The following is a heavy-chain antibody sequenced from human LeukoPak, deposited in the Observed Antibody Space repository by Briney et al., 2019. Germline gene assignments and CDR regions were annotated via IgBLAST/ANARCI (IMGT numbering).Heavy chain of an antibody. J-gene: IGHJ4*02. V-gene: IGHV1-8*01. CDR2: VNPNSGNT. CDR3: ARGIFGVYYFAY. CDR1: GYTFTTYD. D-gene: IGHD3-3*01. Sequence: ASVKVSCKASGYTFTTYDINLVRQATGQGLEWMGWVNPNSGNTGYAQKFQGRVTMTRNTSISTAYRELSSLRSEDRDVYYCARGIFGVYYFAYWGQGTLVTVSS.